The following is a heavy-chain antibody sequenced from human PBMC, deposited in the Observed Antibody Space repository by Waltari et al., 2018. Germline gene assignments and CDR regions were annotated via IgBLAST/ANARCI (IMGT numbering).Heavy chain of an antibody. CDR3: ARFRETHDFWSGPISDYYGMDV. Sequence: QVQLQQWGAGLLKPSETLSLTCAVYGGSFSGYYWSWIRQPPGKGLEWIGEINHSGSTNANPSLKSRVTISVDTSKNQFSLKLSSVTAADTAVYYCARFRETHDFWSGPISDYYGMDVWGQGTTVTVSS. CDR1: GGSFSGYY. CDR2: INHSGST. J-gene: IGHJ6*02. V-gene: IGHV4-34*01. D-gene: IGHD3-3*01.